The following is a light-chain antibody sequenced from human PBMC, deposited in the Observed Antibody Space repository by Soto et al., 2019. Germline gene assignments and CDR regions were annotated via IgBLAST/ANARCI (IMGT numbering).Light chain of an antibody. J-gene: IGLJ1*01. Sequence: LTQPASVSGSPGQSITISCTGTSSDVGGHNYVSWYQHHADKAPKLMIYEVSNRPSRVSNRFSGSKSGNTASLTIYGLQAEDEADYYCSSFSSSSTLYVFGTGTKVTVL. CDR1: SSDVGGHNY. CDR2: EVS. V-gene: IGLV2-14*01. CDR3: SSFSSSSTLYV.